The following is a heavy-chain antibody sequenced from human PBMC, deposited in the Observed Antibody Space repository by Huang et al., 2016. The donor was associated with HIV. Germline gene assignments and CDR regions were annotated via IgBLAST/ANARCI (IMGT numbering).Heavy chain of an antibody. Sequence: QVQLVQSGAEVKKPGASVKVSCKASGYTFTTYYMHWVRQAPGQGLGGRGWINPNSGGTNYAQKFQGRVTMTRDTSISTAYMELSRLGFDDSAVYYCARVVYSLYYFDYWGQGTLVTVSS. CDR1: GYTFTTYY. V-gene: IGHV1-2*02. D-gene: IGHD4-4*01. J-gene: IGHJ4*02. CDR2: INPNSGGT. CDR3: ARVVYSLYYFDY.